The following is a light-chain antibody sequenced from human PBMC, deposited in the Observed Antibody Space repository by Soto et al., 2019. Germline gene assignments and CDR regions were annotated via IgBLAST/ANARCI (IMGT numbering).Light chain of an antibody. CDR1: QSVPSNF. V-gene: IGKV3-20*01. CDR2: GVS. J-gene: IGKJ1*01. CDR3: QQYDSSWT. Sequence: EIVLTQSPGTLCLSPGERATLSCRASQSVPSNFLAWYQQKPGQAPILLIYGVSRRATGIPDRFSGSGSGTEFTLTISRLEPEDFAVYYCQQYDSSWTFGQGTKVEIK.